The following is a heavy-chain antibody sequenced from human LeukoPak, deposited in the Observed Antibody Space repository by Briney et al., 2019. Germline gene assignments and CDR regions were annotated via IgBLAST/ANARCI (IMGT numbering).Heavy chain of an antibody. CDR3: ARLDSRITIFGMVPPDV. CDR1: GGSISSYY. J-gene: IGHJ6*04. Sequence: SETLSLTCTVSGGSISSYYWSWIRQPPGKGLEWIGYIYYSGSTNYNPSLKSRVTISVDTSKNQFSLKLSSVTAADTAVYYCARLDSRITIFGMVPPDVWGKGTTVTVSS. V-gene: IGHV4-59*01. CDR2: IYYSGST. D-gene: IGHD3-3*01.